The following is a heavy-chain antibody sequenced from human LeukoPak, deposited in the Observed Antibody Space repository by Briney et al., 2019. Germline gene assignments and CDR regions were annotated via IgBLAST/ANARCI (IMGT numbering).Heavy chain of an antibody. V-gene: IGHV3-9*03. CDR3: AKGYCISTSCYLDF. CDR1: GFTFDDYA. CDR2: ISWNSGSI. Sequence: GGSLRLSCAASGFTFDDYAMHWVRQTPGKGLEWVSGISWNSGSIGYADSVKGRFTISRDNAKNSLYLQMNSLRAEDMALYFCAKGYCISTSCYLDFWGQGTLVTVSS. D-gene: IGHD2-2*01. J-gene: IGHJ4*02.